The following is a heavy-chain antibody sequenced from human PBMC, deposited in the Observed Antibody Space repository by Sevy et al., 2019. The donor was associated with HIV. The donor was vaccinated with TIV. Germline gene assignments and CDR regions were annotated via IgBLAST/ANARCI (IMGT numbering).Heavy chain of an antibody. J-gene: IGHJ1*01. Sequence: ASVKVSCKVSGYTLTELSMHWVRQAPGKGLEWMGGFDPEDGETIYAQKFQGRVTMTEDTSTDTAYMERISLGSEDTALYYCATRYSSGWSLKYFQHWGQGTLVTVSS. D-gene: IGHD6-19*01. CDR2: FDPEDGET. CDR3: ATRYSSGWSLKYFQH. CDR1: GYTLTELS. V-gene: IGHV1-24*01.